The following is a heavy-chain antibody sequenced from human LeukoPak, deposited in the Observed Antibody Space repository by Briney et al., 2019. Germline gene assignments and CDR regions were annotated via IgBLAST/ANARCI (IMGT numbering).Heavy chain of an antibody. CDR2: IRGSGGST. CDR1: GFTFSSYG. J-gene: IGHJ5*02. V-gene: IGHV3-23*01. CDR3: ANGSSFLRGYSYNWFDP. Sequence: GGSLRLSCAASGFTFSSYGMSWDRQAPGKGLEWVSAIRGSGGSTYYADSVKGRFTISRDNSKNTLYLQMDSLRVEDTAVYYCANGSSFLRGYSYNWFDPWGQGTLVNVFS. D-gene: IGHD3-10*01.